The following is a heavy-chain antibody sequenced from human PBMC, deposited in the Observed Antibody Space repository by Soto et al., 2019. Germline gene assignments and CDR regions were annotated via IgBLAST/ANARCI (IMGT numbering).Heavy chain of an antibody. CDR1: GFTFSSYA. V-gene: IGHV3-23*01. J-gene: IGHJ3*02. CDR3: AKVEPGITMVRGVISKASGAFDI. CDR2: ISGSGGST. D-gene: IGHD3-10*01. Sequence: GGSLILSCAASGFTFSSYAMSWVRQAPGKGLEWVSAISGSGGSTYYADSVKGRFTISRDNSKNTLYLQMNSLRAEDTAVYYCAKVEPGITMVRGVISKASGAFDIWGQGTMVTVSS.